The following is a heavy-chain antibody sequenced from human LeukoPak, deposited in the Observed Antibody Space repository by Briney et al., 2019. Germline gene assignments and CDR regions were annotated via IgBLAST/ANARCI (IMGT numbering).Heavy chain of an antibody. CDR3: ASQGSIIRGNWFDP. J-gene: IGHJ5*02. CDR2: IYYSGST. D-gene: IGHD3-10*01. Sequence: SETLSLTCTVSGGSISSSSYYWGWIRPPPGKGLEWIGSIYYSGSTYYNPSLKSRVTISVDTSKNQFSLKLSSVTAADTAVYYCASQGSIIRGNWFDPWGQGTLVTVSS. CDR1: GGSISSSSYY. V-gene: IGHV4-39*01.